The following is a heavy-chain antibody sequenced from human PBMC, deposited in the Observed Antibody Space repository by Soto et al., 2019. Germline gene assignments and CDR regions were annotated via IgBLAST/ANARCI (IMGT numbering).Heavy chain of an antibody. CDR1: GYTFTSYD. D-gene: IGHD6-19*01. CDR2: MNPNSGNT. Sequence: QVQLVQSGAEVKKPGASVKVSCKASGYTFTSYDINWVRQATGQGLEWMGWMNPNSGNTGYAQKFQGRVTMTRNTDISRAYMELNRARAEDGPVYYCASGDRSGWHGWVYYYYGMDVWGQGTTVTVSS. V-gene: IGHV1-8*01. J-gene: IGHJ6*02. CDR3: ASGDRSGWHGWVYYYYGMDV.